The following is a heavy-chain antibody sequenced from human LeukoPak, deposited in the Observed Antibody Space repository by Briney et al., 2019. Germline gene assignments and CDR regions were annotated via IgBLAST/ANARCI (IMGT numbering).Heavy chain of an antibody. V-gene: IGHV3-33*01. D-gene: IGHD3-16*01. J-gene: IGHJ3*02. CDR3: ARDDALGDNALDI. Sequence: GGSLRLSCAASGFTFSSYGMHWVRQAPGKGLKWVAVILNDGSQEKYADSVKGRFTISRDNSKNTLFLQMNSLRAEDTAVYYCARDDALGDNALDIWGQGTMVTVSS. CDR2: ILNDGSQE. CDR1: GFTFSSYG.